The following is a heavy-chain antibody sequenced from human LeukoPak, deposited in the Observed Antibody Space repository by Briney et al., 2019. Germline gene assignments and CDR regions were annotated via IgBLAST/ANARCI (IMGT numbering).Heavy chain of an antibody. CDR2: IRYDGTNK. V-gene: IGHV3-30*02. CDR3: AKVLYCTGENCYQAEYFQH. CDR1: GFIFSHYG. D-gene: IGHD2-8*02. J-gene: IGHJ1*01. Sequence: PGGSLRPSCAASGFIFSHYGMHWVRQAPGKGLEWVAFIRYDGTNKYYADSVKGRFTISRDNSKNMLYLQMNSLRIEDTAVYYCAKVLYCTGENCYQAEYFQHWGQGTLVTVPS.